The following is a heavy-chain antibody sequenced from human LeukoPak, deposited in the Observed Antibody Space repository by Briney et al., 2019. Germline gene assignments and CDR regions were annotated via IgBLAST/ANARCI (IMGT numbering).Heavy chain of an antibody. CDR3: ARFTFGGVIAFDY. Sequence: GGSLRLSCAASGFTFSSYAMSWVRQVPGKGLEWVSAISGSGGSTYYADSVKGRFTISRDNSKNTLYLQMNSLRAEDTAVYYCARFTFGGVIAFDYWGQGTLVTVSS. D-gene: IGHD3-16*02. CDR1: GFTFSSYA. J-gene: IGHJ4*02. V-gene: IGHV3-23*01. CDR2: ISGSGGST.